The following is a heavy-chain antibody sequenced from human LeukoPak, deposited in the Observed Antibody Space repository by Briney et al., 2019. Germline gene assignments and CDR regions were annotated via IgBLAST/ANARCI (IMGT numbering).Heavy chain of an antibody. D-gene: IGHD3-3*01. CDR1: GFTFSSYW. V-gene: IGHV3-7*01. CDR3: AREVNYDFWSGSADWFDP. J-gene: IGHJ5*02. CDR2: IKQDGSEK. Sequence: GGSLRLSCAASGFTFSSYWMSWVRQAPGKGLEWEANIKQDGSEKYYVDSVKGRFTISRDNAKNSLYLQMNSLRAEDTAVYYCAREVNYDFWSGSADWFDPWGQGTLVTVSS.